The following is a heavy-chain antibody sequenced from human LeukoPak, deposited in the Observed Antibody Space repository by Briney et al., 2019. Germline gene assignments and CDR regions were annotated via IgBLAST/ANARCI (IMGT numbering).Heavy chain of an antibody. D-gene: IGHD5-18*01. J-gene: IGHJ4*02. Sequence: GGSLRLSCAASGFTFSSYGMHWVRQAPGKGLEWVAVISYDGSNKYYADSVKGRFTISRDNAKNTLYLQMNSLRAEDTAVYYCARGGGYSYGSFDYWGQGTLVTVSS. CDR1: GFTFSSYG. V-gene: IGHV3-30*03. CDR2: ISYDGSNK. CDR3: ARGGGYSYGSFDY.